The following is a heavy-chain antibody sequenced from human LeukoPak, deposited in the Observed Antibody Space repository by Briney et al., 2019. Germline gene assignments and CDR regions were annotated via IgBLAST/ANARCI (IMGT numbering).Heavy chain of an antibody. CDR3: ARRRMRSMVRGVSLDY. J-gene: IGHJ4*02. CDR1: GYTFTSYG. V-gene: IGHV1-18*01. D-gene: IGHD3-10*01. Sequence: ASVKVSCKASGYTFTSYGISWVRQAPGQGLEWMGWISAYNGNTNYAQKLQGRVTMTTDTSTSTAYMELRSLRSDDTAVYYCARRRMRSMVRGVSLDYWGQGTLVTVSS. CDR2: ISAYNGNT.